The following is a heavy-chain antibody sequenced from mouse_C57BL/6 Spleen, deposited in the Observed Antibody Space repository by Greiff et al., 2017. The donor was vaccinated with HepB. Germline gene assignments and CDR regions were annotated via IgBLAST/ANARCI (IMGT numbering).Heavy chain of an antibody. CDR3: ATYYSNSLYAMDY. Sequence: VQLQQSGAELVRPGSSVKMSCKTSGYTFTSYGINWVKQRPGQGLDWIGYIYIGNGYTEYNEKFKGKATLTSDTSSSTAYMQLSSLTSEDSAIYFCATYYSNSLYAMDYWGQGTSVTVSS. CDR2: IYIGNGYT. CDR1: GYTFTSYG. D-gene: IGHD2-5*01. V-gene: IGHV1-58*01. J-gene: IGHJ4*01.